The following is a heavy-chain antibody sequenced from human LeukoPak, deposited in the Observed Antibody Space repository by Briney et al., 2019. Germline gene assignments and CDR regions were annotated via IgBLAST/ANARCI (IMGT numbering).Heavy chain of an antibody. CDR2: IIPIFGTA. D-gene: IGHD2-2*01. CDR3: ARVSCSSTSCDNWFDP. Sequence: SVKVSCKASGGTFSSYAISWVRQAPGQGLEWMGGIIPIFGTANYAQKFQGRVTITTDKSTSTAYMELSSLRSEDTAVYYCARVSCSSTSCDNWFDPWGQGTLVTVSS. J-gene: IGHJ5*02. CDR1: GGTFSSYA. V-gene: IGHV1-69*05.